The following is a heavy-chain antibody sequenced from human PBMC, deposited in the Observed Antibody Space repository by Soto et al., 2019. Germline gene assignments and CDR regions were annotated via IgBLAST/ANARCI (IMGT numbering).Heavy chain of an antibody. D-gene: IGHD6-6*01. CDR1: GFTFSSYG. J-gene: IGHJ6*03. V-gene: IGHV3-33*01. CDR2: IWYDGSNK. CDR3: ARDGGAARLIYYYYYMDV. Sequence: GGSLRLSCAASGFTFSSYGMHWVRQAPGKGLEWVAVIWYDGSNKYYADSVKGRFTISRDNSKNTLYLQMNSLRAEDTAVYYCARDGGAARLIYYYYYMDVWGKGTTVTVSS.